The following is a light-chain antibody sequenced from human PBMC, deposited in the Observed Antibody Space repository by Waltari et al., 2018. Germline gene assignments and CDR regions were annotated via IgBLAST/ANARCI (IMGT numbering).Light chain of an antibody. V-gene: IGKV2-28*01. CDR1: QSLLHSDGYNQ. CDR3: MQALQTPWT. CDR2: LGS. Sequence: DIVMTQSPLSLPVTPGEPASISCRSSQSLLHSDGYNQLDWYLQKPGHSLQLLIYLGSNRASGVPDRFSGSGSGTDLILKISRVEAEDVGVYYCMQALQTPWTFGQGTKVEIK. J-gene: IGKJ1*01.